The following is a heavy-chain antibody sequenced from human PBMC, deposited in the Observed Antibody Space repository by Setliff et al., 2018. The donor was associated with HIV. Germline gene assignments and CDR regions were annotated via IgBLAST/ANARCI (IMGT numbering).Heavy chain of an antibody. V-gene: IGHV4-4*08. CDR3: ARVRSYGSAYDAFDV. CDR2: IYSGGST. D-gene: IGHD3-10*01. CDR1: GGSIGGYY. Sequence: NPSETLSLTCTVSGGSIGGYYWSWIRQPPGTGLEWLGCIYSGGSTNYNPSLESRVTISLDTSKNQFSLRLTSVTAADTAVYYCARVRSYGSAYDAFDVWGPGTMVTVSS. J-gene: IGHJ3*01.